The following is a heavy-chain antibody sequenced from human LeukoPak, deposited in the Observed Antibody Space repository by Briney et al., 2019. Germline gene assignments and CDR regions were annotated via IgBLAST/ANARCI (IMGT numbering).Heavy chain of an antibody. V-gene: IGHV4-59*01. CDR3: ARAQTLQLWSLYYYYYGMDV. D-gene: IGHD5-18*01. J-gene: IGHJ6*02. Sequence: SETLSLTCTVSGGSISSYYWSWIRQPPGKGLEWIGYIYYSGSTNYNPSLKSRVTISVDTSKNQFSLKLSSVTAADTAVYYCARAQTLQLWSLYYYYYGMDVWGQGTTVTVSS. CDR2: IYYSGST. CDR1: GGSISSYY.